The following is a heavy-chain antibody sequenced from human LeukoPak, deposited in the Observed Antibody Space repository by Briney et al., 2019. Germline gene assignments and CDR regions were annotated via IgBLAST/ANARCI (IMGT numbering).Heavy chain of an antibody. V-gene: IGHV3-21*01. Sequence: GGSVRLSCAASGYTFNSYSMNWLRQAPGKGLEWVSSISSSSSYIYYADSVKGRFTISRDNAKNSLYLQMNSLRAEDTAVYCCARDQTAFDYCGQGTLVTVSS. CDR2: ISSSSSYI. D-gene: IGHD6-25*01. CDR3: ARDQTAFDY. J-gene: IGHJ4*02. CDR1: GYTFNSYS.